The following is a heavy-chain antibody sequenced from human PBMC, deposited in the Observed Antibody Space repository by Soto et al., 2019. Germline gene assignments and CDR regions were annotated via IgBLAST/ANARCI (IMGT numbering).Heavy chain of an antibody. CDR2: IYYSGST. J-gene: IGHJ4*02. Sequence: SETLSLTCTVSGGSISSGDYYWSWIRQPPGKGLEWIGYIYYSGSTYYNPSLKSRVTISVDTSKNQFSLKLSSVTAADTAVYYCARWEQQLDHFDYWGQGTLVTVSS. V-gene: IGHV4-30-4*01. CDR3: ARWEQQLDHFDY. CDR1: GGSISSGDYY. D-gene: IGHD6-13*01.